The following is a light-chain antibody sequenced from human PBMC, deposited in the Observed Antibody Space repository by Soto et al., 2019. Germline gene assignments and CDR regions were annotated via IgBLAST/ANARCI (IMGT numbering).Light chain of an antibody. CDR1: QSVSSSY. CDR3: QQYGSSPPT. CDR2: GAS. J-gene: IGKJ2*01. Sequence: EIVLTQSPGTLSLSPGERATLSCRASQSVSSSYLAWYQRKPGQAPRLLIYGASSRATGIPDRFSGSGSGTDFTLTNSRLEPEDFAVYYCQQYGSSPPTFGQGTKLEIK. V-gene: IGKV3-20*01.